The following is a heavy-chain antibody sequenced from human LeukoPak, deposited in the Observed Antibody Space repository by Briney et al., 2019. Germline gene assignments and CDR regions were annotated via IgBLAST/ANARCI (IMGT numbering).Heavy chain of an antibody. CDR2: IIPILGIA. V-gene: IGHV1-69*04. D-gene: IGHD1-26*01. Sequence: SVKVSCKASGGTFSSYAISWVRQAPGQGLEWMGRIIPILGIANYAQKFQGRVTITADKSTSTAYMELSSLRSEDTAVYYCATNMGSSGSYCWGQGTLVTVSS. CDR3: ATNMGSSGSYC. J-gene: IGHJ4*02. CDR1: GGTFSSYA.